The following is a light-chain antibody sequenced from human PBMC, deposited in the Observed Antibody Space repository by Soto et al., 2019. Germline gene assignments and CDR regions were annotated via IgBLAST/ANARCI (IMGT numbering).Light chain of an antibody. V-gene: IGKV1-39*01. CDR3: EQSYSTPWT. J-gene: IGKJ1*01. CDR2: AAY. CDR1: QSISSY. Sequence: DIHMTKSPSSLSASVGDSVTITSRASQSISSYLNCYQQKPGKPPKLLIYAAYSLKSGVPSRFSGSGSGTYFTLTISSLQPEDFDTYYCEQSYSTPWTVGQRTKVEIK.